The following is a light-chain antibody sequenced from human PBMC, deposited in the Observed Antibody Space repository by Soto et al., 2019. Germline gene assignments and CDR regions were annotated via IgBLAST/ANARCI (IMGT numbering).Light chain of an antibody. CDR1: QDIASY. J-gene: IGKJ2*01. CDR2: AAS. Sequence: IQLTQSPSSLSASIGDRVTITCRASQDIASYLAWYQQKPGNAPKLLIYAASTLHSGVPSRFSGSGSGTDFTLTISSLQHEDFVTYYCPQHNGNLLVGQGTKLEIK. CDR3: PQHNGNLL. V-gene: IGKV1-9*01.